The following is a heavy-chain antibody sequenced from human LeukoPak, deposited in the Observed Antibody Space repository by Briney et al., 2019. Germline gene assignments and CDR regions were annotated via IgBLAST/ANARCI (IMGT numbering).Heavy chain of an antibody. Sequence: PGGSLRLSCAASGFTFSSYAMSWVRQAPGKGLEWVANIKQDGSEKYYVDSVKGRFTISIDNAKNSLYLQMNSLRAEDTAVYYCAREPKTIFGVVSNDAFDIWGQGTMVTVSS. V-gene: IGHV3-7*01. J-gene: IGHJ3*02. CDR2: IKQDGSEK. CDR1: GFTFSSYA. CDR3: AREPKTIFGVVSNDAFDI. D-gene: IGHD3-3*01.